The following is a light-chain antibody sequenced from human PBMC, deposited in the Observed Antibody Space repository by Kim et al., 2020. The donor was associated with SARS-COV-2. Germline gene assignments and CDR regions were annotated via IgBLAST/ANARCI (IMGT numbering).Light chain of an antibody. CDR2: DTY. Sequence: GGTVTLTGGSSTGAVTSGHYPYWIQQKAGQAPRTLIYDTYNKHSWTPARFSGSLLGGKAALTLSGAQTEDEGDYYCLLAYNGAPVVFGGGTQLTVL. CDR3: LLAYNGAPVV. CDR1: TGAVTSGHY. V-gene: IGLV7-46*01. J-gene: IGLJ2*01.